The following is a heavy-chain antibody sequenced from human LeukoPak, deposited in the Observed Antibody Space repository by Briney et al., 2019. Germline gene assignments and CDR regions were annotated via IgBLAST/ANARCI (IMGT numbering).Heavy chain of an antibody. CDR2: IIPILGIA. V-gene: IGHV1-69*04. CDR1: GGTFSSYA. Sequence: ASVKVSCKASGGTFSSYAINWVRQAPGQGLEWMGRIIPILGIANYAQKFQGRVTITADKSTSTAYMELSSLRSEDTAVYYCARGGNEGYCSSTSCESAQRYFDYWGQGTLVTVSS. J-gene: IGHJ4*02. D-gene: IGHD2-2*01. CDR3: ARGGNEGYCSSTSCESAQRYFDY.